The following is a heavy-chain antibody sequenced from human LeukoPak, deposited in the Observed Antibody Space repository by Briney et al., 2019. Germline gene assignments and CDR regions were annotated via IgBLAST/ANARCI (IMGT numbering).Heavy chain of an antibody. V-gene: IGHV3-48*03. J-gene: IGHJ3*02. Sequence: GGSLRLFCAASGFTFSSYEMNWVRQAPGKGLEWVSYISSSGSTTYYADSVKGRFTISRDNAKNSLYLQMNSLRAEDTAVYYCARHSSTWYSAFDIWGQGTMVTVSS. CDR1: GFTFSSYE. CDR2: ISSSGSTT. CDR3: ARHSSTWYSAFDI. D-gene: IGHD6-13*01.